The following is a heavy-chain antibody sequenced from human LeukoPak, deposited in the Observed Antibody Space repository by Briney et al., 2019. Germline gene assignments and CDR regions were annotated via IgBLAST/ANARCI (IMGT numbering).Heavy chain of an antibody. Sequence: HTGGSLRLSCAASGFTFSSYAMSWVRQAPGKGLEWVSAIRGSGDRTHYADSVKGRFTISRDNSKNTLYLQMNSLRAEDTAVYYCARGPSGYHNTGGQGTLVTVSS. J-gene: IGHJ4*02. D-gene: IGHD5-12*01. V-gene: IGHV3-23*01. CDR3: ARGPSGYHNT. CDR1: GFTFSSYA. CDR2: IRGSGDRT.